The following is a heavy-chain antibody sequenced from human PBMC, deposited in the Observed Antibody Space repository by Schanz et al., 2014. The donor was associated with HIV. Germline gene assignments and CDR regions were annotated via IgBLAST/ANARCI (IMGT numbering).Heavy chain of an antibody. CDR3: ARDGTELGYNWFDP. D-gene: IGHD7-27*01. CDR1: GYTFTSYG. V-gene: IGHV1-18*01. J-gene: IGHJ5*02. Sequence: QVQLVQSGAEVKKPGASVKVSCKASGYTFTSYGISWVRQAPGQGLEWMGWISAYNGNTKYAQKLQGRLTMTTDTDNSKASLELRSMRSDDAAVYYCARDGTELGYNWFDPWGQGTLVTVSS. CDR2: ISAYNGNT.